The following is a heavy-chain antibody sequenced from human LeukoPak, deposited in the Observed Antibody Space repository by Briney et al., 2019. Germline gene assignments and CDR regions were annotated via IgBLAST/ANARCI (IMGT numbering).Heavy chain of an antibody. Sequence: GASVKVSCKASGGTFSSYAISWVRQAPGQGLEWMGGIIPIFGTANYAQKLQGRVTMTTDTSTSTAYMELRSLRSDDTAVYYCAREGYGGSHFDYWGQGTLVTVSS. V-gene: IGHV1-69*05. D-gene: IGHD4-23*01. CDR3: AREGYGGSHFDY. J-gene: IGHJ4*02. CDR1: GGTFSSYA. CDR2: IIPIFGTA.